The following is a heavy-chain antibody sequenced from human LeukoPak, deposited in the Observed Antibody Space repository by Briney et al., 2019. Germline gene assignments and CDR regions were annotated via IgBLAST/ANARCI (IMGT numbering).Heavy chain of an antibody. D-gene: IGHD1-26*01. Sequence: ASVKVSCKASGYTFTSYGISWVRQAPGQGLEWMGWISAYNGETNYAPKFQGRLTMTTDTSTSTAYMELRSLTSDDTAVYYCARASGSYPNPVDYWGQGTLVTVSS. CDR3: ARASGSYPNPVDY. J-gene: IGHJ4*02. CDR2: ISAYNGET. V-gene: IGHV1-18*01. CDR1: GYTFTSYG.